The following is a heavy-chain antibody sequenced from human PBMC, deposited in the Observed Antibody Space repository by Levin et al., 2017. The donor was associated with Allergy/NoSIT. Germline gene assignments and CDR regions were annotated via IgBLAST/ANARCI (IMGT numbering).Heavy chain of an antibody. J-gene: IGHJ4*02. CDR1: GFAVSNFY. V-gene: IGHV3-53*01. CDR2: FYSGGAT. Sequence: GESLKISCVASGFAVSNFYMSWVRQAPGKGLEWVSTFYSGGATFYGESVKGRFTTSRDSSKNTLYLQMSSLRVEDTAVYYCARGYAYTVGTSYYFDYWGQGTLLAVSS. D-gene: IGHD1-26*01. CDR3: ARGYAYTVGTSYYFDY.